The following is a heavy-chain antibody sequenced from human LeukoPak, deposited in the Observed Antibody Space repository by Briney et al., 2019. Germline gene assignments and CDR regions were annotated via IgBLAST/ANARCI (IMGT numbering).Heavy chain of an antibody. J-gene: IGHJ4*02. CDR3: ARARAVAGPFDY. CDR2: ISYDGSNK. Sequence: GGSLRLSCAASGFTFSSYAMHWVRQAPGKGLEWVAVISYDGSNKYYADSVKDRFTISRDNSKNTLYLQMNSLRAEDTAVYYCARARAVAGPFDYWGQGTLVTVSS. V-gene: IGHV3-30*04. CDR1: GFTFSSYA. D-gene: IGHD6-19*01.